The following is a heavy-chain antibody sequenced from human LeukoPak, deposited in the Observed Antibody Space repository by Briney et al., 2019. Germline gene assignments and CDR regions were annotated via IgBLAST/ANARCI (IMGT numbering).Heavy chain of an antibody. CDR3: ARAGYSNKLNWFDP. CDR1: GFTFSSYA. CDR2: ISGSGGST. D-gene: IGHD4-11*01. J-gene: IGHJ5*02. Sequence: GGSLRLSCAASGFTFSSYAMSWVRQAPGKGLEWVSAISGSGGSTYYADSVKGRFTISRDNSKNTLYLQMNSLRAEDTAVYYCARAGYSNKLNWFDPWGQGTLVTVSS. V-gene: IGHV3-23*01.